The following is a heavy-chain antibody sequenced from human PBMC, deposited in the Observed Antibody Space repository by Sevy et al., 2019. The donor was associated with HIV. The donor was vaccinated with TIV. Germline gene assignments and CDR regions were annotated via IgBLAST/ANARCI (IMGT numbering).Heavy chain of an antibody. Sequence: GGSLRLSCAASGFTFSDHYMDWVRQAPGKGLEWVGRTRNKANSYTTEYAASVKGRFTISRDDSKNSLYLQMNSLKTEDTAVYYCARGYGSGSYPSYFDYWGQGTLVTVSS. D-gene: IGHD3-10*01. J-gene: IGHJ4*02. CDR3: ARGYGSGSYPSYFDY. CDR2: TRNKANSYTT. V-gene: IGHV3-72*01. CDR1: GFTFSDHY.